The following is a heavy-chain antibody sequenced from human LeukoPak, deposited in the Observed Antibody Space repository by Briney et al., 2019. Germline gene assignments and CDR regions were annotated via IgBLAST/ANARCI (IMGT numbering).Heavy chain of an antibody. V-gene: IGHV1-8*01. D-gene: IGHD3-22*01. Sequence: ASVKVSCKASGYTFTSYDINWVRQATGQGLEWMGWMNPNSGNTGDAQKFQGRVTMTRNTSISTAYMELSSLRSEDTAVYYCARSVPPSSGYYLRVADEAFDICGQGTMVTVSS. CDR1: GYTFTSYD. CDR2: MNPNSGNT. J-gene: IGHJ3*02. CDR3: ARSVPPSSGYYLRVADEAFDI.